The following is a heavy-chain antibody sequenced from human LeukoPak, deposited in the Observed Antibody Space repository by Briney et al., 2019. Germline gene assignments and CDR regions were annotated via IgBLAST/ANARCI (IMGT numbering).Heavy chain of an antibody. Sequence: GRSLRLSCAASGFTFSSYAMHWVRQAPGKGLEWVAVISYDGSNKYYADSVKGRFTISRDNSKNTLYLQMNSLRAEDTAVYYCARDGLSLDIVGATYFDYRGPGTLGTVSS. CDR1: GFTFSSYA. D-gene: IGHD1-26*01. J-gene: IGHJ4*02. V-gene: IGHV3-30*04. CDR2: ISYDGSNK. CDR3: ARDGLSLDIVGATYFDY.